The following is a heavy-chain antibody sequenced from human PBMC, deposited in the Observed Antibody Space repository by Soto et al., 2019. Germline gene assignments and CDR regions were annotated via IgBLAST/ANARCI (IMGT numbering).Heavy chain of an antibody. D-gene: IGHD3-10*01. CDR2: INPNSGGT. V-gene: IGHV1-2*04. J-gene: IGHJ6*02. Sequence: ASVKVSCKASGYTFTGYYMHWVRQAPGQGLEWMGWINPNSGGTNYAQKFQGWVTMTRDTSISTAYMELSRLRSDDTAVYYCARGGQGVIREPEPEDYYYGMDVWGQGTTVTVSS. CDR3: ARGGQGVIREPEPEDYYYGMDV. CDR1: GYTFTGYY.